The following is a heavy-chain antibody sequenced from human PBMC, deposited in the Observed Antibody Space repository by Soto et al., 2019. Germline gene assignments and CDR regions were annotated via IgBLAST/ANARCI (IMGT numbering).Heavy chain of an antibody. J-gene: IGHJ5*02. Sequence: SETLSLTCAVFGGSFTGYYWSWIRQPPGKGLEWIGEISHTGSTIYTPSLKSRVTISLDKSKNWFSLQLRSVTAADTAVYYCARQDPGVASVGLWGQGTLVTVSS. CDR1: GGSFTGYY. V-gene: IGHV4-34*01. D-gene: IGHD6-25*01. CDR3: ARQDPGVASVGL. CDR2: ISHTGST.